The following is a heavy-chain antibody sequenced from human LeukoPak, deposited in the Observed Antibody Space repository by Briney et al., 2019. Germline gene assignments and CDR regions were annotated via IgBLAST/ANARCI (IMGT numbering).Heavy chain of an antibody. Sequence: GGSLRLSCAASGFTFSSYWMGWVRQAPGKGLEWVANIKQDGSEKYYVDSVKGRFTISRDNAKNSLYLQMNSLRAEDTAVYYCAREYYGSGSYTDYWGQGILVTVSS. CDR3: AREYYGSGSYTDY. D-gene: IGHD3-10*01. V-gene: IGHV3-7*01. J-gene: IGHJ4*02. CDR1: GFTFSSYW. CDR2: IKQDGSEK.